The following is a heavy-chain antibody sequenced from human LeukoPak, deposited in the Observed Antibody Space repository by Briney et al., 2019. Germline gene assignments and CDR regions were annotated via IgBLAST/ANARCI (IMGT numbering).Heavy chain of an antibody. CDR2: ISGSGGST. D-gene: IGHD3-3*01. J-gene: IGHJ4*02. CDR1: GFTFSSYA. V-gene: IGHV3-23*01. CDR3: AKVAIFGVVIGGFDY. Sequence: PGGSLRPSCAASGFTFSSYAMSWVRQAPGKGLEWVSAISGSGGSTYYADSVKGRFTISRDNSKNTLYLQMNSLRAEDTAVYYCAKVAIFGVVIGGFDYWGQGTLVTVSS.